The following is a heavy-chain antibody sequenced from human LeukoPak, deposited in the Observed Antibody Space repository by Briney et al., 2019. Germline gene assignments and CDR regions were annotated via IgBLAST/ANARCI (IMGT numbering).Heavy chain of an antibody. CDR1: GFTFSSYS. J-gene: IGHJ4*02. D-gene: IGHD1-1*01. CDR3: ARRGAGTGTADY. Sequence: GGSLRLSCAASGFTFSSYSMNWVRQAPGKGLEWVSSISSSSSYIYYADSVKGRFTISRDNAKNTLYLQMNSLRAEDTAVYYCARRGAGTGTADYWGQGTLVTVSS. V-gene: IGHV3-21*01. CDR2: ISSSSSYI.